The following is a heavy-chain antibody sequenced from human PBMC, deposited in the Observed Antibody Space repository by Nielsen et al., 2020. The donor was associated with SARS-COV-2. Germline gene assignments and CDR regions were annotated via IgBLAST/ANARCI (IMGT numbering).Heavy chain of an antibody. V-gene: IGHV3-33*01. CDR1: GFTFSSYG. CDR3: ARDQDCTGGTCYFYGMDV. Sequence: GGSLRLSCAASGFTFSSYGMHWVRQAPGKGLEWVAVIWYDGSNKYYADSVKGRFTISRDNSKNTLYLQMNTLRAEDTAVYYCARDQDCTGGTCYFYGMDVWGQGTTVTVS. CDR2: IWYDGSNK. J-gene: IGHJ6*02. D-gene: IGHD2-8*02.